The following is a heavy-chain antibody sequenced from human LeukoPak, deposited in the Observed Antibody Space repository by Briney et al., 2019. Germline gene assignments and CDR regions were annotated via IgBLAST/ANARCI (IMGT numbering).Heavy chain of an antibody. CDR2: IKQDGGEK. J-gene: IGHJ4*02. CDR1: GTTFSRYW. Sequence: PGGSLRLSCVDYGTTFSRYWMSWVRQAPGKGLEWVANIKQDGGEKYYVDSVKGRFTISRDNAKNSLYLQMNSLRVEDTAVYYCARDGRPLDYWGQGTLVTVSS. CDR3: ARDGRPLDY. V-gene: IGHV3-7*03.